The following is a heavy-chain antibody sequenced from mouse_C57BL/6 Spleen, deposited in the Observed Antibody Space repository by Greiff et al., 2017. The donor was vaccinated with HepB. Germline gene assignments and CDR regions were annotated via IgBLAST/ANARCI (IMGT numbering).Heavy chain of an antibody. CDR2: INYDGSST. Sequence: EVKLMESEGGLVQPGSSMKLSCTASGFTFSDYYMDWVRQVPEKGLEWVANINYDGSSTYYLDSLKSRFIISRDNAKNILYLQMSSLKSEDTATYYCARVKYGSSLYWYFDVWGTGTTVTVSS. D-gene: IGHD1-1*01. J-gene: IGHJ1*03. CDR1: GFTFSDYY. V-gene: IGHV5-16*01. CDR3: ARVKYGSSLYWYFDV.